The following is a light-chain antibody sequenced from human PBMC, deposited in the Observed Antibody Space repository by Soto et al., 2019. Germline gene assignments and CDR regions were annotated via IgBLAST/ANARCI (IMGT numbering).Light chain of an antibody. J-gene: IGKJ4*01. Sequence: EIVLTQSPATLSLSPGERATLSCRASQSVSSYLAWYQRKPGQAPRLLIYDASNRATGIPARFSGSGSGTGFTLTISSPEPEDVAIDYCQQRSNRPPLTFGGGTKVEIK. CDR2: DAS. CDR1: QSVSSY. V-gene: IGKV3-11*01. CDR3: QQRSNRPPLT.